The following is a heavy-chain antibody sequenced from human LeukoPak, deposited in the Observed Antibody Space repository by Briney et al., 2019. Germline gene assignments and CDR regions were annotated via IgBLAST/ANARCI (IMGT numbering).Heavy chain of an antibody. CDR1: GYTFTSYA. J-gene: IGHJ4*02. D-gene: IGHD1-26*01. Sequence: SSVNVSCKASGYTFTSYAMHWVRQAPGQRLEWMGWINAGNDNTKYSQKFQGRVTITRDTSASTAYMELSSLRSEDTAVYYCARRSGSCFDYWGQGTLVTVSS. CDR2: INAGNDNT. CDR3: ARRSGSCFDY. V-gene: IGHV1-3*01.